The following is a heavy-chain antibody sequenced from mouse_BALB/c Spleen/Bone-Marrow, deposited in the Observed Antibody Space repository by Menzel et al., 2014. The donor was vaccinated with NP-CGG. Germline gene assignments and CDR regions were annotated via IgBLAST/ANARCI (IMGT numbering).Heavy chain of an antibody. CDR1: GYTFTSSW. CDR3: AREKIYGNYLWYFDV. V-gene: IGHV1S130*01. J-gene: IGHJ1*01. CDR2: IHPNSGNT. D-gene: IGHD2-1*01. Sequence: VQLQQSGSVLVRPGASVKLSCKASGYTFTSSWMHWAKQRPVQGLEWIGEIHPNSGNTNYNEKFKGKATLTVDTSSSTAYVDLSSLTSEDSAVYYCAREKIYGNYLWYFDVWGAGTTVTVSS.